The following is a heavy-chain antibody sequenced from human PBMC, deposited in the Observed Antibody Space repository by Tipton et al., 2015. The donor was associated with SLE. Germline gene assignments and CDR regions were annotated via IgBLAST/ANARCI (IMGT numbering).Heavy chain of an antibody. V-gene: IGHV4-34*01. J-gene: IGHJ4*02. D-gene: IGHD3-16*01. Sequence: TLSLTCAVYGGSFSGYYWSWIRQPPGKGLEWIGEINHSGSTNYNPSLKSRVTISVDTSKNQFSLKRSSVTAADTAVYYCARRSWGQFDYWGQGTLVTVSS. CDR2: INHSGST. CDR1: GGSFSGYY. CDR3: ARRSWGQFDY.